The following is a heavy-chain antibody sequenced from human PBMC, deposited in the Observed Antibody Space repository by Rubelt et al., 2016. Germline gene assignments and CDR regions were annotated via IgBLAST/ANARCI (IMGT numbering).Heavy chain of an antibody. CDR3: ARLPGKYSSSLNWFDP. V-gene: IGHV4-39*07. CDR1: GGSISSSSYY. Sequence: QLQLQESGPGPVKPSETLSLTCTVSGGSISSSSYYWGWIRQPPGKGLEWIGEINHSGSTNYNPSLTSRVTISVDTSKNQFSLKLSSVTAADTAVYYCARLPGKYSSSLNWFDPWGQGTLVTVSS. CDR2: INHSGST. J-gene: IGHJ5*02. D-gene: IGHD6-13*01.